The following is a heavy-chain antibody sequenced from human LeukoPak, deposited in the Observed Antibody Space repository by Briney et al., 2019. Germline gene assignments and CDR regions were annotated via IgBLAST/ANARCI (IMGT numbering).Heavy chain of an antibody. J-gene: IGHJ3*02. Sequence: GGSLRLSCAASGFTFSSYVMSWVRQAPGKGLEWVSAISGSGGSTYYADSVKGRFTISRDNSKNTLYLQMSSLRAEDTAVYYCARDTRRYCSGGSCYHDAFDIWGQGTMVTVSS. CDR2: ISGSGGST. V-gene: IGHV3-23*01. CDR1: GFTFSSYV. CDR3: ARDTRRYCSGGSCYHDAFDI. D-gene: IGHD2-15*01.